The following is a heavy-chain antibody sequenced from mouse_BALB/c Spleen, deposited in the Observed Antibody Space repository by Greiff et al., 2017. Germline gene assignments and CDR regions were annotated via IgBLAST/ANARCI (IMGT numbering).Heavy chain of an antibody. CDR1: GYTFTDYN. Sequence: EVKLQESGPELVKPGASVKISCKASGYTFTDYNMHWVKQSHGKSLEWIGYIYPYNGGTGYNQKFKSKATLTVDNSSSTAYMELRSLTSEDSAVYYCARGDGNPYWYFDVWGAGTTVTVSS. CDR2: IYPYNGGT. V-gene: IGHV1S29*02. CDR3: ARGDGNPYWYFDV. J-gene: IGHJ1*01. D-gene: IGHD2-1*01.